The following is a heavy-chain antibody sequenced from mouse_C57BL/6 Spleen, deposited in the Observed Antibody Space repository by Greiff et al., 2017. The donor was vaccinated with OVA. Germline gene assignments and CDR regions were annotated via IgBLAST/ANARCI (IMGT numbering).Heavy chain of an antibody. CDR1: GFTFSDYY. Sequence: EVKLVESGGGLVQPGGSLKLSCAASGFTFSDYYMYWVRQTPEKRLEWVAYISNGGGSTYYPDTVKGRFTISRDNATNTLYLQMSRLKSEDTAMYYCASAIYYDYGGFAYWGQGTLVTVSA. V-gene: IGHV5-12*01. D-gene: IGHD2-4*01. CDR3: ASAIYYDYGGFAY. J-gene: IGHJ3*01. CDR2: ISNGGGST.